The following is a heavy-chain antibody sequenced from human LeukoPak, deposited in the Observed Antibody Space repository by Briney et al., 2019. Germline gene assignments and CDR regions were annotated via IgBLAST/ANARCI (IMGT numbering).Heavy chain of an antibody. CDR3: AREVPVAGLDY. D-gene: IGHD6-19*01. Sequence: GGSLRLSCAASGFTFSKDAMHWVRQAPGKGLEWVSSISSSSYIYYADLVKGRFTISRDNAKNSLYLQMNSLRAEDTAVYYCAREVPVAGLDYWGQGTLVTVSS. V-gene: IGHV3-21*01. CDR1: GFTFSKDA. J-gene: IGHJ4*02. CDR2: ISSSSYI.